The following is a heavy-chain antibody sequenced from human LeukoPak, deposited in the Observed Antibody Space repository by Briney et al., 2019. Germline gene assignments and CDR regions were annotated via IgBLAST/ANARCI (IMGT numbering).Heavy chain of an antibody. CDR2: ISGSGGST. CDR1: GFTFSSYA. D-gene: IGHD6-19*01. V-gene: IGHV3-23*01. Sequence: GGSLRLSCAASGFTFSSYAMSWVRQAPGKGLEWVSAISGSGGSTYYADSVKGRFTISRDNSKNTLYLQMNSLRAEDTAVYYCAKDPTSRGIAVAGMNFDYWGQGTLVTVSS. J-gene: IGHJ4*02. CDR3: AKDPTSRGIAVAGMNFDY.